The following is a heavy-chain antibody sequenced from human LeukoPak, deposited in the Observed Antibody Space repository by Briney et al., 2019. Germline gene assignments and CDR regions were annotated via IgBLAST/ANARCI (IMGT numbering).Heavy chain of an antibody. CDR1: GFTVSSNY. D-gene: IGHD4-11*01. CDR3: AREPTTVSPPG. V-gene: IGHV3-21*01. CDR2: ISSSGAYI. J-gene: IGHJ4*02. Sequence: GGSLRLSCAASGFTVSSNYMSWVRQAPGKGLEWVSSISSSGAYIFYADSVKGRFTISRDNAKNSLYLQMNSLRAEDTAVYYCAREPTTVSPPGWGQGTLVTVYS.